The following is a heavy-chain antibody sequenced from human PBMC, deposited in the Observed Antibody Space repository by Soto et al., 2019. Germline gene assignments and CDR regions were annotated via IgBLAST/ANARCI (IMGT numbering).Heavy chain of an antibody. Sequence: EVQLVESGGGLVQPGGSLRLSCAASGFTVSSYWMSWVRQAPGKGLEWVANIKQDGSEKYYVDSVKGRFTISRDNAKTSLYLQMNSLRGEDTAVYYCARAGDHGDCDYWGPGSLVTVS. CDR2: IKQDGSEK. CDR1: GFTVSSYW. V-gene: IGHV3-7*01. J-gene: IGHJ4*02. CDR3: ARAGDHGDCDY. D-gene: IGHD4-17*01.